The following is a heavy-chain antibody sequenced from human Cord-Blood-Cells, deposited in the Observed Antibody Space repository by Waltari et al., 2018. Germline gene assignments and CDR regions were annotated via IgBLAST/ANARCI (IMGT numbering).Heavy chain of an antibody. CDR2: IKQDGSEK. CDR1: GFTFSSSW. V-gene: IGHV3-7*01. Sequence: EVQLVESGGGLVQPGGSLRLSCAASGFTFSSSWMSWVRQAPGKGLEWVANIKQDGSEKYYVDSVKGRFTISRDNAKNSLYLQMNSLRAEDTAVYYCARDEGDSYGDYWGQGTLVTVSS. D-gene: IGHD5-18*01. CDR3: ARDEGDSYGDY. J-gene: IGHJ4*02.